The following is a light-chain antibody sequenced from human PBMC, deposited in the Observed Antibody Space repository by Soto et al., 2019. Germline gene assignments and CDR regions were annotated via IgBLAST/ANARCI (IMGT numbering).Light chain of an antibody. CDR1: QTVSRMY. CDR2: GTS. J-gene: IGKJ1*01. Sequence: EMVLTQSPVTLSLSPGARATLSCRASQTVSRMYLSWFQQKPGQAPRLLIYGTSTRATGIPVRFSGSGSGTAFTLTISSLQPEDFAVYFCHQAYNLPWTFSQGTKVELK. V-gene: IGKV3D-7*01. CDR3: HQAYNLPWT.